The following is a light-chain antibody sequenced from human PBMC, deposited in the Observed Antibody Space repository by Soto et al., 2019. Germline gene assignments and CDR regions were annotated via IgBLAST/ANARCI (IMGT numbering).Light chain of an antibody. CDR2: AAS. CDR3: QQLNRYPLT. Sequence: DSEMIEGRCFLSTSVGDRVTITCRASQGISSYLAWYQQKPGKAPKLLIYAASTLQSGVPSRFSGSGSGTEFTLTISSLQPEDFATYYCQQLNRYPLTFGGGTKVDI. V-gene: IGKV1-9*01. J-gene: IGKJ4*01. CDR1: QGISSY.